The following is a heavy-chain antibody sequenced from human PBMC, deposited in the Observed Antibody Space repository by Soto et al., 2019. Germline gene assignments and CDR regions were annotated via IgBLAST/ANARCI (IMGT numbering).Heavy chain of an antibody. D-gene: IGHD1-26*01. Sequence: QVQLQESGPGVVKPSGTLSLTCAVSGGSVSSDYWWCWVRLPPGKGLEWIGEIYHSGRTNYNPSHKSRVTISLDKSKNQLSLILNSVTAADTVVYYCARDRPSYGRNFDYWGQGTLVTVSS. CDR1: GGSVSSDYW. J-gene: IGHJ4*02. CDR3: ARDRPSYGRNFDY. CDR2: IYHSGRT. V-gene: IGHV4-4*02.